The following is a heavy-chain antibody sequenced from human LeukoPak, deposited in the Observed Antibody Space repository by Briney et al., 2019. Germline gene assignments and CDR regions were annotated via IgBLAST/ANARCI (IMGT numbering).Heavy chain of an antibody. CDR3: VIPRGFSYGYFDY. Sequence: PSETLSLTCTVSGGSISSSRAYWGGIRQPPGKGLGWIVSIYYSKNTYYNPSLRSRVTISADTSKHQFSLTRVSVSATATAVYYCVIPRGFSYGYFDYWGQGTLVTVSS. CDR1: GGSISSSRAY. D-gene: IGHD5-18*01. V-gene: IGHV4-39*01. CDR2: IYYSKNT. J-gene: IGHJ4*02.